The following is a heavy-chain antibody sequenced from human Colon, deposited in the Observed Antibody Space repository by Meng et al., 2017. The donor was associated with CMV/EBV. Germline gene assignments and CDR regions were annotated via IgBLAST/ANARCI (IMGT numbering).Heavy chain of an antibody. CDR2: IYPAESDT. V-gene: IGHV5-51*01. CDR1: GFTFSSYW. J-gene: IGHJ4*02. D-gene: IGHD3-10*01. Sequence: GGSLRLSCNASGFTFSSYWMTWVRQVPGKGLEWVAIIYPAESDTRYTRYNPSFQGQVTITADKSINTAYLQWSSLRASDTAMYYCARRQYYGSESGNWGQGTLVTVSS. CDR3: ARRQYYGSESGN.